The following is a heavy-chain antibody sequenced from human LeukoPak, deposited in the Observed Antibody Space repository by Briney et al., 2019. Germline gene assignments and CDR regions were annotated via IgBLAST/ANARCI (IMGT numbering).Heavy chain of an antibody. CDR1: GLSLATNA. J-gene: IGHJ4*02. V-gene: IGHV3-48*03. D-gene: IGHD4-11*01. CDR3: ARDYNNYEIIFDS. Sequence: PSFAARGLSLATNAMSSASHQQRKGLEWVSYISGSRNTIFYADSVKGRFTISRDNAKNSLYLQMNNLRAEDTAVYYCARDYNNYEIIFDSWGQGTPVTVSP. CDR2: ISGSRNTI.